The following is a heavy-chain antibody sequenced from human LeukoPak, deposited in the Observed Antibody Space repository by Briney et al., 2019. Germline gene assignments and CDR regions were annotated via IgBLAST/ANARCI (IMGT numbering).Heavy chain of an antibody. D-gene: IGHD2-21*01. CDR2: IRYDGSNK. J-gene: IGHJ4*02. Sequence: GGSLRLSCAASGFTFSSYGMHWVRQAPGKGLEWVAFIRYDGSNKYYADSVKGRFTISRDNSKNTLYLQMNSLRAEDTAVYYCAKARDYSANPYFDYWGQGTLVTVSS. CDR1: GFTFSSYG. CDR3: AKARDYSANPYFDY. V-gene: IGHV3-30*02.